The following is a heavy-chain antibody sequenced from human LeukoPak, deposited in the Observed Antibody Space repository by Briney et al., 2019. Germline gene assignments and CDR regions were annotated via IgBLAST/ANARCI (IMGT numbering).Heavy chain of an antibody. CDR1: GYTFTGYY. CDR2: INPNSGGT. D-gene: IGHD5-18*01. CDR3: ARDDSRRDTAMEIYYYYYYGMDV. J-gene: IGHJ6*02. V-gene: IGHV1-2*02. Sequence: ASVKVSCKASGYTFTGYYKHWVRQAPGQGLEWMGWINPNSGGTNYAQKFQGRVTMTRDTSISTAYMELSRLRSDDTAVYYCARDDSRRDTAMEIYYYYYYGMDVWGQGTTVTVSS.